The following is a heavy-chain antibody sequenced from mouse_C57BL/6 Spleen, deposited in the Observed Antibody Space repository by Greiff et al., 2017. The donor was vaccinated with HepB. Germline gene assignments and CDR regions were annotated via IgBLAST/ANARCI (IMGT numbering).Heavy chain of an antibody. CDR2: IYPGSGST. CDR3: ARDGNYPYYCDY. J-gene: IGHJ2*01. CDR1: GYTFTSYW. V-gene: IGHV1-55*01. Sequence: VQLQQPGAELVKPGASVKMSCKASGYTFTSYWITWVKQRPGQGLEWIGDIYPGSGSTNYNEKFKGKATLTVDTSSSTACMQLSSLTSEDSAVSYCARDGNYPYYCDYWGQGTTRTVSS. D-gene: IGHD2-1*01.